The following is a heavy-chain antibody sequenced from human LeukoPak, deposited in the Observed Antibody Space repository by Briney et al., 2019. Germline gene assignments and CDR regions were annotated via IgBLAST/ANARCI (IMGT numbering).Heavy chain of an antibody. V-gene: IGHV1-46*01. CDR1: GYTFTSYY. CDR3: ARDPKDLGIVATMLDY. J-gene: IGHJ4*02. D-gene: IGHD5-12*01. Sequence: VASVKVSCKASGYTFTSYYMHWVRQAPGQGLEWMGIINPSGGSTSYAQKFQGRVTMTRDTSTSTVYMELSSLRSEDTAVYYCARDPKDLGIVATMLDYWGQGTLVTVSS. CDR2: INPSGGST.